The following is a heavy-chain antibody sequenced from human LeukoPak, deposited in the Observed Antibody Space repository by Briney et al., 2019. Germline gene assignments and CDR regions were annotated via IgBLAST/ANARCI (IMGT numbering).Heavy chain of an antibody. J-gene: IGHJ4*02. D-gene: IGHD4-17*01. CDR3: ARMKAMTPVPYFDY. CDR2: IDWDDDK. Sequence: ESGPALVKPTQTLTLTCTFAGFSLSTSGMCVSWIRQPPGKALEWLARIDWDDDKYYSTSLKTRLTISKDTSKTQVVLTMTNMDPADTATYYCARMKAMTPVPYFDYWGQGTLVTVSS. CDR1: GFSLSTSGMC. V-gene: IGHV2-70*11.